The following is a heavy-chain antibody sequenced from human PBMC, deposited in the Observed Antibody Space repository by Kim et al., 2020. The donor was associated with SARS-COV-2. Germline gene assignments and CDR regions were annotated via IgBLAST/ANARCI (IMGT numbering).Heavy chain of an antibody. V-gene: IGHV3-64D*06. D-gene: IGHD3-9*01. CDR3: VKTDYDILTGYYMGLYYYYGMDV. CDR1: GFTFSSYA. Sequence: GGSLRLSCSASGFTFSSYAMHWVRQAPGKGLEYVSAISSNGGSTYYADSVKGRFTISRDNSKNTLYLQMSSLRAEDTAVYYCVKTDYDILTGYYMGLYYYYGMDVWGQGTTVTVSS. CDR2: ISSNGGST. J-gene: IGHJ6*02.